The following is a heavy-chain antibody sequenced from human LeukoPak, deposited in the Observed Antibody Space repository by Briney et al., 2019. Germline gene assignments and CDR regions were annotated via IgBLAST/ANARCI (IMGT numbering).Heavy chain of an antibody. J-gene: IGHJ4*02. CDR1: GYTFTKFG. V-gene: IGHV1-18*01. Sequence: ASVKVSCKASGYTFTKFGISWVRQAPGQEFEWMGWISPYNDSTNYAKKFQGRVTLTTDTSTSTAYMELRGLTSDDTAVYYCAREPSGLLFDYWGLGTLVTVSS. CDR3: AREPSGLLFDY. CDR2: ISPYNDST. D-gene: IGHD6-25*01.